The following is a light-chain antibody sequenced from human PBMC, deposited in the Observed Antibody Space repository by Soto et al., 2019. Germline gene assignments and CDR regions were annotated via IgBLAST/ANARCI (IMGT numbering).Light chain of an antibody. V-gene: IGKV1-5*03. CDR2: KAS. CDR1: QSISSW. J-gene: IGKJ2*01. CDR3: QQYNSYPYP. Sequence: DIQMTQSPSTLSASVGDRVTITCRASQSISSWLAWYLQKPGKAPKLLIYKASSLESGVPSRFRGSGSGTEFTLTISRLQPDDFATYYCQQYNSYPYPFGQGTKLEIK.